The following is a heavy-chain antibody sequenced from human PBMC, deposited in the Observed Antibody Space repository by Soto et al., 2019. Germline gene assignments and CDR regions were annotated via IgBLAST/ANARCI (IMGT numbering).Heavy chain of an antibody. CDR2: INPNSGGT. V-gene: IGHV1-2*04. CDR1: GYTFTGYY. J-gene: IGHJ4*02. D-gene: IGHD2-15*01. CDR3: ARGAVGVVVVAATHLDY. Sequence: QVQLVQSGAEVKKPGASVKVSCKASGYTFTGYYMHWVRQAPGQGLEWMGWINPNSGGTNYAQKFQGWVTMTRDTSISTAYMELSRLRSDDTAVYYCARGAVGVVVVAATHLDYWGQGTLVTVSS.